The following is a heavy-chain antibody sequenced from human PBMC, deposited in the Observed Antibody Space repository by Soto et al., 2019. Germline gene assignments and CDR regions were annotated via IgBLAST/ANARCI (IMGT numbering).Heavy chain of an antibody. Sequence: SVKVSCKASGGTFSSYAISWVRQAPGQGLEWMGGIIPIFGTANYAQKFQGRVTITADKSTSTAYMEMSSLRSEDTAVYYCARAQDPCSGGSCYSDAEDYYYYCGMDVWGQGTTVTVSS. D-gene: IGHD2-15*01. J-gene: IGHJ6*02. CDR3: ARAQDPCSGGSCYSDAEDYYYYCGMDV. CDR1: GGTFSSYA. V-gene: IGHV1-69*06. CDR2: IIPIFGTA.